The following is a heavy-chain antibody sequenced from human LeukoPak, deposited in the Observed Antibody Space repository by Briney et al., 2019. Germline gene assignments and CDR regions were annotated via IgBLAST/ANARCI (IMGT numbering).Heavy chain of an antibody. CDR1: GGSISSSSYY. V-gene: IGHV4-39*01. CDR2: IYYSGST. D-gene: IGHD3-22*01. J-gene: IGHJ4*02. CDR3: AGSYPYYDASGSDY. Sequence: PSETLSPTCTVSGGSISSSSYYWGWIRQPPGKGLEWIGRIYYSGSTYYNPSLKSRVSISVDTSKNQFSLKLSSVTAADTAVYYCAGSYPYYDASGSDYWGQGTLVTVSS.